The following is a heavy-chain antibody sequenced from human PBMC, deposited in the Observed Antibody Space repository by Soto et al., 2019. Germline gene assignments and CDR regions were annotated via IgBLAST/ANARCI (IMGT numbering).Heavy chain of an antibody. D-gene: IGHD2-15*01. CDR3: ARRYCSGGSCYQNDY. CDR2: ISAYNGNT. Sequence: GASVKVSCKASGYTFTSYGISWVRQAPGQGLEWMGWISAYNGNTNYAQKLQGRVTMTTDTSTSTAYMELRSLRSDDTAVYYCARRYCSGGSCYQNDYWGQGTLVTVS. J-gene: IGHJ4*02. CDR1: GYTFTSYG. V-gene: IGHV1-18*01.